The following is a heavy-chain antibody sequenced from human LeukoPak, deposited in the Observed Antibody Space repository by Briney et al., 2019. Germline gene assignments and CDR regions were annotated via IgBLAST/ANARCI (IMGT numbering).Heavy chain of an antibody. CDR3: ARDPGIVVVPAASINWFDP. CDR1: GFTFDDYG. D-gene: IGHD2-2*01. CDR2: INWNGGST. Sequence: TGGSLRLSCAASGFTFDDYGMSWVRQAPGKGLEWVSGINWNGGSTGYADSVKGRFTISRDNAKNSLYLQMNSLRAEDTAVYYCARDPGIVVVPAASINWFDPWGQGTLVTVSS. V-gene: IGHV3-20*04. J-gene: IGHJ5*02.